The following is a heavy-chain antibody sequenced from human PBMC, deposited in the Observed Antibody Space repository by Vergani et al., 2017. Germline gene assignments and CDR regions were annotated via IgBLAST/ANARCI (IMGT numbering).Heavy chain of an antibody. J-gene: IGHJ4*02. CDR1: GYSIRNGYY. CDR2: IYYSGST. D-gene: IGHD6-6*01. V-gene: IGHV4-59*01. Sequence: QVQLQESGPGLVEPSETLSLTCAVSGYSIRNGYYWSWIRQPPGKRLEWIVSIYYSGSTNYNPSLKSRVNISLDTSKNQFSLKLSSVTAADTALYFCASYISSSGPVLRWGQGTLVTVSS. CDR3: ASYISSSGPVLR.